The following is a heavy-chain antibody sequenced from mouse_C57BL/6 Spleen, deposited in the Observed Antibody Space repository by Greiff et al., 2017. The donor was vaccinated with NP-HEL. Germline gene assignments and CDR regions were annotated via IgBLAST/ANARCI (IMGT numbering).Heavy chain of an antibody. Sequence: QVQLQQSGAELVKPGASVKISCKASGYAFSSYWMNWVKQRPGKGLEWIGQIYPGDGDTNYNGKFKGKATLTADKSSSTAYMQLSSLTSEDSAVYFCARGVGGAYYFDYWGQGTTLTVSS. CDR3: ARGVGGAYYFDY. CDR1: GYAFSSYW. J-gene: IGHJ2*01. V-gene: IGHV1-80*01. CDR2: IYPGDGDT.